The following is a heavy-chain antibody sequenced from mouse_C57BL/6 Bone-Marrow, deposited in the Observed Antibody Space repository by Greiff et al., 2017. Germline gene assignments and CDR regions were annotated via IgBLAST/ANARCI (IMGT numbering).Heavy chain of an antibody. CDR3: ARGGNPHFDY. J-gene: IGHJ2*01. Sequence: VQLQESGAELVRPGASVKLSCKASGYTFTDYYINWVKQRPGQGLEWIARIYPGSGNTYYNEKFKGKATLTAEKSSSTAYMQLSSLTSEDSACYFCARGGNPHFDYWGQGTTLTVSS. D-gene: IGHD2-1*01. CDR1: GYTFTDYY. CDR2: IYPGSGNT. V-gene: IGHV1-76*01.